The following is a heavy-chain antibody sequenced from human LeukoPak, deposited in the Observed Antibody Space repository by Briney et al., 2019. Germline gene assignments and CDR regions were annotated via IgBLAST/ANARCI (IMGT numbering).Heavy chain of an antibody. V-gene: IGHV4-59*01. CDR3: ARVVRGIAARPELVDY. J-gene: IGHJ4*02. Sequence: SETLSLTCAVYGGPFSGYYWSWIRQPPGKGLEWIGYIYYSGSTNYNPSLKSRVTISVDTSKNQFSLKLSSVTAADTAVYYCARVVRGIAARPELVDYWGQGTLVTVSS. D-gene: IGHD6-6*01. CDR1: GGPFSGYY. CDR2: IYYSGST.